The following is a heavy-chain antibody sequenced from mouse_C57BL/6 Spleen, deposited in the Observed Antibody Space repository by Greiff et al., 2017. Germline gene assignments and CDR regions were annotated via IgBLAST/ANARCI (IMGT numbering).Heavy chain of an antibody. Sequence: QVQLQQPGAELVRPGSSVKLSCKASGYTFTSYWMVWVKQRPGQGLEWIGNIYPSDSETHYNQKFKDKATLTVDKSSSTAYMQLSSLTSEDSAVYHCARPHYLVSLDYWGQGTTLPVSS. CDR2: IYPSDSET. D-gene: IGHD1-2*01. CDR1: GYTFTSYW. CDR3: ARPHYLVSLDY. V-gene: IGHV1-61*01. J-gene: IGHJ2*01.